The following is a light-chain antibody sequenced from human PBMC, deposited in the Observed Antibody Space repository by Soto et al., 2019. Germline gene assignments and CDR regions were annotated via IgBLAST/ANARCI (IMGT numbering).Light chain of an antibody. V-gene: IGKV3-15*01. CDR2: GAS. CDR1: QSVASN. Sequence: EIVMTQSPASLSVSPGDGATLSCRASQSVASNVAWYQQNPGQGPRLLIHGASTRAAGVPARFSGSGSGTDCTRHSSSLQSEDCAVYYCQQYHNWPPQYTFGQGTKLQIK. CDR3: QQYHNWPPQYT. J-gene: IGKJ2*01.